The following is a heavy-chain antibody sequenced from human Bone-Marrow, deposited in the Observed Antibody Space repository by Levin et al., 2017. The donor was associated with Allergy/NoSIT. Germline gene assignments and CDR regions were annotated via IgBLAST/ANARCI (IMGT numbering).Heavy chain of an antibody. CDR1: AGSVLTTNYY. CDR2: VYYSGNS. J-gene: IGHJ6*02. V-gene: IGHV4-39*02. Sequence: TSETLSLTCSVSAGSVLTTNYYWGWIRQPPGKGLEWIGSVYYSGNSYYNPSLQSRVTISVDTSKNHFSLRLTSVTTADRAVYYCAREHSGDQWPALQSYGMDLWGQGTTVTVSS. D-gene: IGHD4-17*01. CDR3: AREHSGDQWPALQSYGMDL.